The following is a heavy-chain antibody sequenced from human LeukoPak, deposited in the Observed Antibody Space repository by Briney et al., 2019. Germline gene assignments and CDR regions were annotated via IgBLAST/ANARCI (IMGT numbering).Heavy chain of an antibody. D-gene: IGHD3-22*01. Sequence: SVKVSCKASGGTFSSYAISWVRQAPGQGLEWMERIIPIFGTANYAQKFQGRVTITTDESTSTAYMELSSLRSEDTAVYYCARDPYYYDSSGYPRGGEFDYWGQGTLVTVSS. CDR1: GGTFSSYA. J-gene: IGHJ4*02. CDR3: ARDPYYYDSSGYPRGGEFDY. CDR2: IIPIFGTA. V-gene: IGHV1-69*05.